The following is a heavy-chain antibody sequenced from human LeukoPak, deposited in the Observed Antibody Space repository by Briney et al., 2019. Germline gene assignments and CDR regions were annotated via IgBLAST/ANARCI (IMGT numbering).Heavy chain of an antibody. CDR3: ARSLASGSYYNPLDY. J-gene: IGHJ4*02. CDR1: GFTFDDHA. V-gene: IGHV3-9*01. CDR2: VSWDSNII. Sequence: PGGSLSLSCAASGFTFDDHAMHWVRQTPGKGLEWVSSVSWDSNIIHYVDSVKGRFTISRDNAKNSLYLQMNSLRAEDTAVYYCARSLASGSYYNPLDYWGQGALVTVSS. D-gene: IGHD3-10*01.